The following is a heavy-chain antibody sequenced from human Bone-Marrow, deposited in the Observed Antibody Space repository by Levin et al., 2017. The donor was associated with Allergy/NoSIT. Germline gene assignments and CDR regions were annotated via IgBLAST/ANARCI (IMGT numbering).Heavy chain of an antibody. V-gene: IGHV3-30*18. CDR3: AKFGGDQVDHYHYYMDV. D-gene: IGHD2-21*01. CDR1: GFNFKNFG. CDR2: ISYDGSVE. Sequence: PGGSLRLSCAASGFNFKNFGMHWVRQAPGKGLEWLSVISYDGSVEYYLESVKGRFTMSRDNSKNTLYLQMNSLGDEDTAVYHCAKFGGDQVDHYHYYMDVWGRGTTVIVSS. J-gene: IGHJ6*03.